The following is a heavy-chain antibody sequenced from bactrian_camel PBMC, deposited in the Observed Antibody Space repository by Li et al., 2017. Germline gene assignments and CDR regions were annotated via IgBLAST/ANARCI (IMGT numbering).Heavy chain of an antibody. CDR1: TGTFRSAC. Sequence: HVQLVESGGGSVQDGGSLGLSCAARTGTFRSACMGWIRQVSGKEREGVASIDSDGETTYADSVKGRFTISQDKGKNTVYLLMNSLKPDDSGTYYCAYESGTTPDLCRRRGPGGYFGQGTQVTVS. V-gene: IGHV3S9*01. D-gene: IGHD7*01. CDR2: IDSDGET. J-gene: IGHJ4*01.